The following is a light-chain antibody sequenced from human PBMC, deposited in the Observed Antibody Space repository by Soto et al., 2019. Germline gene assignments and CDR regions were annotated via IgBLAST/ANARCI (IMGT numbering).Light chain of an antibody. CDR3: SSYAGNNKFV. Sequence: QSVLTQPPSASGSPVQSVTVSCTGSSIDIGDYNFVSWYQQHPGKAPKLIIYEVKKRPSGVPDRFSAARSGNTASLTVSGLQAEDEADYYCSSYAGNNKFVFGSGTKV. V-gene: IGLV2-8*01. J-gene: IGLJ1*01. CDR1: SIDIGDYNF. CDR2: EVK.